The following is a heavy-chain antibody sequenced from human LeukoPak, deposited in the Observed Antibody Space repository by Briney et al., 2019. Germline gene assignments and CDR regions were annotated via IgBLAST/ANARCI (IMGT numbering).Heavy chain of an antibody. CDR1: GGSFSGYY. D-gene: IGHD6-19*01. Sequence: KASETLSLTCAVYGGSFSGYYWSWIRQPPGKGLEWIGEINHSGSTNYNPSLKSRVTISVDTSKSQFSLKLSSVTAADTAVYYCARGPPRGGAVRYSSGWYVGYWGQGTLVTVSS. CDR2: INHSGST. CDR3: ARGPPRGGAVRYSSGWYVGY. V-gene: IGHV4-34*01. J-gene: IGHJ4*02.